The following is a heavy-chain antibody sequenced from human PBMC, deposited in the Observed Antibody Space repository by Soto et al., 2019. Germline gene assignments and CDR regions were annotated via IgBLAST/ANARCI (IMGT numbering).Heavy chain of an antibody. CDR3: ARERIYSSGLYNFYYYGMDV. CDR2: IYYSGST. CDR1: GGSISSGGYY. Sequence: QVQLQESGPGLVKPSQTLSLTCTVSGGSISSGGYYWSWIRQHPGKGLEWIGYIYYSGSTYYNPSLKSRVNISVDTSKNQFSLKLSSVTAADTAVYYCARERIYSSGLYNFYYYGMDVWGQGTTVTVSS. J-gene: IGHJ6*01. V-gene: IGHV4-31*03. D-gene: IGHD6-19*01.